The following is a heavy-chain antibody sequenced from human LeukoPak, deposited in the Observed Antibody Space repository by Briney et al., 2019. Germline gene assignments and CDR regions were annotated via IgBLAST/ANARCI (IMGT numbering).Heavy chain of an antibody. CDR3: AREIVGATTYDY. V-gene: IGHV3-23*01. J-gene: IGHJ4*02. CDR2: ISGSGGST. CDR1: GFTFSSYA. Sequence: PGGSLRLSCATSGFTFSSYAMTWVRQAPGKGPEWVSTISGSGGSTYYADSVKGRFTISRDNSKNTLYLQINSLRAEDTAVYYCAREIVGATTYDYWGQGTLVIVSS. D-gene: IGHD1-26*01.